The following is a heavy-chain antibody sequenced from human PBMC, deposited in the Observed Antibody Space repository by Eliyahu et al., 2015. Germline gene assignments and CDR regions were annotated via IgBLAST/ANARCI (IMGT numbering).Heavy chain of an antibody. CDR1: GGTFSSYA. CDR2: IIPILGIA. J-gene: IGHJ4*02. CDR3: ARGYDFWSGYYFDY. Sequence: QVQLVQSGAEVKKPGSSVKVXCKASGGTFSSYAISWVRQAPGQGLEWMGRIIPILGIANYAQKFQGRVTITADKSTSTAYMELSSLRSEDTAVYYCARGYDFWSGYYFDYWGQGTLVTVSS. V-gene: IGHV1-69*04. D-gene: IGHD3-3*01.